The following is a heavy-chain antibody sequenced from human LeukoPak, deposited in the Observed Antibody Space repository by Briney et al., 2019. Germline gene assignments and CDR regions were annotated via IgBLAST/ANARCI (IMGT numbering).Heavy chain of an antibody. CDR2: MYVSGTT. V-gene: IGHV4-4*07. J-gene: IGHJ6*02. Sequence: SETLSLTCTVSGGSMSNSYLTWVRQPAGKGLEWIGRMYVSGTTNYNPSLRSRVTMSIDTSKNQFSLRLNSVTAADTAVYYCARENCYDSSGYSEGMDVWGQGTTVTVS. D-gene: IGHD3-22*01. CDR3: ARENCYDSSGYSEGMDV. CDR1: GGSMSNSY.